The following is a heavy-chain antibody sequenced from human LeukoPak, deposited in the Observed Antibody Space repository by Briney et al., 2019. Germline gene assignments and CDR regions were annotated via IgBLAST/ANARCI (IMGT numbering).Heavy chain of an antibody. CDR1: GGSISNYY. D-gene: IGHD4/OR15-4a*01. CDR2: IYYSGST. Sequence: KPSETLSLTCTVSGGSISNYYWSWIRQPPGKGLEWIGYIYYSGSTNYNPSLKSRVTISVDTSKNQFSLKLSSVTAADTAVYYCARQLTTTTPLDYWGQGTLVTVSS. CDR3: ARQLTTTTPLDY. V-gene: IGHV4-59*08. J-gene: IGHJ4*02.